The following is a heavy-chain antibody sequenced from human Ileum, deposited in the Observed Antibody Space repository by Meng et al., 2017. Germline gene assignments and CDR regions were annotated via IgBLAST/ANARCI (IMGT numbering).Heavy chain of an antibody. CDR3: AKDSVATATQFDS. J-gene: IGHJ4*02. Sequence: QFQLVQSGAEVKKPGASVTVSCKASGYTFTDYGISWVRQAPGQRLQWLGWVSGYSGQSHYAQRVQDRVAMTTDTSTNTAYMELRSLRSDDTAVYYCAKDSVATATQFDSWGQGTLDTVSS. V-gene: IGHV1-18*01. CDR2: VSGYSGQS. D-gene: IGHD5-12*01. CDR1: GYTFTDYG.